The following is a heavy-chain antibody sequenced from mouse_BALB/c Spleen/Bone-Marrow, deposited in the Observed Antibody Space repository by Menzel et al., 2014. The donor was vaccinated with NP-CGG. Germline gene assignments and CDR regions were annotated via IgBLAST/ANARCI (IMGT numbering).Heavy chain of an antibody. J-gene: IGHJ3*01. Sequence: EVQVVESGGGLVKPGGSLKLSCAASGFTFSSYAMSWVRQTPEKRLEWVASISSGGNTYYPDSMKGRFTISRDNARNILYLQMSSLRSEDTAMYYRARGGELRPWFAYWGQGTLVTVSA. CDR3: ARGGELRPWFAY. D-gene: IGHD2-4*01. V-gene: IGHV5-6-5*01. CDR1: GFTFSSYA. CDR2: ISSGGNT.